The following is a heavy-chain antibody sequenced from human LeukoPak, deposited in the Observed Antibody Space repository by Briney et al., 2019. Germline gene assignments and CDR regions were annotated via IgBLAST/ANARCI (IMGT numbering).Heavy chain of an antibody. J-gene: IGHJ4*02. D-gene: IGHD3-16*02. CDR2: IYTSGST. V-gene: IGHV4-4*07. CDR3: ARESYDYCWGSHRYQFDY. Sequence: PSETLSLTCTVSGGSISSYYWSWIRQPAGKGLGWIGRIYTSGSTNYNPSLKSRVTMSVDTSKNQFSLKLSSVTAADTALYYCARESYDYCWGSHRYQFDYWGPGALVTVSS. CDR1: GGSISSYY.